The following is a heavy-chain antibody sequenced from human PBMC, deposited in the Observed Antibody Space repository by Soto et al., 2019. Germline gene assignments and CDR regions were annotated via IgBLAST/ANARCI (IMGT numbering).Heavy chain of an antibody. Sequence: SETLSLTCTVFGGSISSGGYYWSWIRQHPGKGLEWIGYIYYSGSTYYNPSLKSRVTISVDTSKNQFSLKLSSVTAADTAVYYCARAEDLGWFDPWGQGTLVTVSS. CDR1: GGSISSGGYY. CDR2: IYYSGST. J-gene: IGHJ5*02. V-gene: IGHV4-31*03. CDR3: ARAEDLGWFDP.